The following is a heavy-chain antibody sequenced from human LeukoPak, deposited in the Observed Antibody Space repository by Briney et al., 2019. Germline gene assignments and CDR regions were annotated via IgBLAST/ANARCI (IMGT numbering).Heavy chain of an antibody. Sequence: SETLSLTCTVSGGSISSYYWSWIRQPPGKGLEWIGYIYYSGSTNYNPPLKSRVTISVDTSKNQFSLKLSSVTAADTAVYYCARHPFATPFDYWGPGTLVTVSS. V-gene: IGHV4-59*08. CDR1: GGSISSYY. CDR3: ARHPFATPFDY. J-gene: IGHJ4*02. D-gene: IGHD2-15*01. CDR2: IYYSGST.